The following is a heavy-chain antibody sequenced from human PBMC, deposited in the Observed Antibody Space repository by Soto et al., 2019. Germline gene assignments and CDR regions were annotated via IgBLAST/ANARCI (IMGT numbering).Heavy chain of an antibody. CDR2: ISGSGGST. V-gene: IGHV3-23*01. D-gene: IGHD1-7*01. Sequence: AISGSGGSTYYADSVKGRFTISRDNSKNTLYLQMNSLRAEDTAVYYCAKDRTHFGNFDYWGQGTLVTVSS. CDR3: AKDRTHFGNFDY. J-gene: IGHJ4*02.